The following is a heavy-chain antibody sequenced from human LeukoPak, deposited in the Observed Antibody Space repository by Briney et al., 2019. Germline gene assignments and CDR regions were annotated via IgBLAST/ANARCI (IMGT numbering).Heavy chain of an antibody. J-gene: IGHJ4*02. CDR1: GFTFSSYA. CDR3: AKATMVRGVQGYYFDY. V-gene: IGHV3-23*01. CDR2: ISGSGGST. D-gene: IGHD3-10*01. Sequence: GGSLRLSCAASGFTFSSYAMSWVCQAPGKGLEWVSAISGSGGSTYYADSVKGLFTISRDNSKNTLYLQMNSLRAEDTAVYYCAKATMVRGVQGYYFDYWGQGTLVTVSS.